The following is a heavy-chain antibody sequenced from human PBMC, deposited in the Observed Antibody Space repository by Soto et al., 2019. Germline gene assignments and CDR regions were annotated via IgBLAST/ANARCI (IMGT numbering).Heavy chain of an antibody. CDR1: GGSFSGYY. V-gene: IGHV4-34*01. D-gene: IGHD2-2*02. J-gene: IGHJ6*02. CDR3: AHGKCQLLYRMGYYYGMDV. CDR2: INHSGST. Sequence: SETLSLTCAVYGGSFSGYYWSWIRQPPGKGLEWIGEINHSGSTNYNPSLKSRVTISVDTSKNQFTLKLSSVTAADTAVYYCAHGKCQLLYRMGYYYGMDVWGQGTTVTVSS.